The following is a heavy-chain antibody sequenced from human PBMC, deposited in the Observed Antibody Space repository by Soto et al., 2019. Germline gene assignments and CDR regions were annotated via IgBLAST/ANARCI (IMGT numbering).Heavy chain of an antibody. V-gene: IGHV1-69*13. CDR1: GGTFSNHS. D-gene: IGHD3-22*01. CDR3: ARGPDRSGFYLFDY. CDR2: IIPLSGTT. J-gene: IGHJ4*02. Sequence: PSVKVSCKASGGTFSNHSISWVRQAPGQGPEWMGGIIPLSGTTNYVQKFQGRVTITADESMTTAYMELSSLRYEDTAVYYCARGPDRSGFYLFDYWGQGTLVTVSS.